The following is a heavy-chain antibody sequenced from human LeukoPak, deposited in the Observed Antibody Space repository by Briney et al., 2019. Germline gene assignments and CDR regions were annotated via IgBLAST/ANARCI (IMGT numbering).Heavy chain of an antibody. CDR2: ISSNGGST. V-gene: IGHV3-64D*06. CDR1: GFTFSSYA. D-gene: IGHD6-13*01. CDR3: ARDLGSSHDF. J-gene: IGHJ4*02. Sequence: GGSLRLSCSASGFTFSSYAMHWVRQAPGKGLEYVSSISSNGGSTYYADSVKGRFTISRDNSKNTLFLQMSSLRTEDTAVYYCARDLGSSHDFWGQGTLVTVSS.